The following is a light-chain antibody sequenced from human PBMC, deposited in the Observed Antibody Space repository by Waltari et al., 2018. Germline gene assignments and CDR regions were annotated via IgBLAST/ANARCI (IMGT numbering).Light chain of an antibody. Sequence: EIVMTQSLATLSVSPGERATLSCRASQSVSNTLAWYQQKPGQAPRLLIYGASSRATGIPARFSGSGSGTEFTLTISSLQSEDFAVYYCQQYNNWPRTFGQGTKVEIK. CDR3: QQYNNWPRT. CDR2: GAS. CDR1: QSVSNT. V-gene: IGKV3-15*01. J-gene: IGKJ1*01.